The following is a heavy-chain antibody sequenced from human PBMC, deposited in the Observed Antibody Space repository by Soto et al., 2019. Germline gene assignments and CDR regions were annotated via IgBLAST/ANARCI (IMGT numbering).Heavy chain of an antibody. CDR1: GFSFSSYA. V-gene: IGHV3-23*01. J-gene: IGHJ4*02. Sequence: GGSLRLSCTASGFSFSSYAMSWVRQAPGKGLEWVSAISGCGGSTYYADSVKGRFTISRDNSKNTLYLQMNSLRAEDTAVYYCARGSVVVVAATLFDYWGQGT. D-gene: IGHD2-15*01. CDR2: ISGCGGST. CDR3: ARGSVVVVAATLFDY.